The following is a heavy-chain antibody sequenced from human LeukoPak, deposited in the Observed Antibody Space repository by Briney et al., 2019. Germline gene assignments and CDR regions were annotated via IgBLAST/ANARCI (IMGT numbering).Heavy chain of an antibody. CDR2: INHSGST. V-gene: IGHV4-34*01. D-gene: IGHD3-3*01. CDR1: GGSFSGYY. CDR3: GGVKHDFWTWLFPSDY. Sequence: SETLSLTCAVYGGSFSGYYWSWIRQPPGKGLEWIGEINHSGSTNYNPSLKSRVTISVDTSKNQFSLKLSSVTAADTAVYYCGGVKHDFWTWLFPSDYWGQGTLVTVSS. J-gene: IGHJ4*02.